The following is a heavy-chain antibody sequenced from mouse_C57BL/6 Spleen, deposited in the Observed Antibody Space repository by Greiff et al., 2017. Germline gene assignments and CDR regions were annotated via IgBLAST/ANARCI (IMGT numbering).Heavy chain of an antibody. J-gene: IGHJ2*01. CDR3: ARGPSRGDYCDY. CDR2: INPSNGGT. V-gene: IGHV1-53*01. CDR1: GYTFTSYW. Sequence: QVQLQQPGTELVKPGASVKLSCKASGYTFTSYWMHWVKQRPGQGLEWIGNINPSNGGTNYNEKFKGKATLTVDKSASTAYMQLSSLASEDAAVYDGARGPSRGDYCDYWGQGTTLTVSS.